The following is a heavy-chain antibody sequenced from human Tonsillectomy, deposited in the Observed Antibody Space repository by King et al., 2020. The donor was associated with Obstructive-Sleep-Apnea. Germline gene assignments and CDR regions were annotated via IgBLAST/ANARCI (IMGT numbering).Heavy chain of an antibody. V-gene: IGHV4-4*02. CDR1: GGSISSSNW. CDR2: IYHSGST. Sequence: QLQESGPGLVKPSGTLSLTCAVSGGSISSSNWWSWVRQPPGKGLEWIGEIYHSGSTNYNPSLNSRVTISVDKSKNQFSLKLSSVTAADTAVYYCASSDIAAAGITYYYYGMDVWGQGTTVTVSS. D-gene: IGHD6-13*01. CDR3: ASSDIAAAGITYYYYGMDV. J-gene: IGHJ6*02.